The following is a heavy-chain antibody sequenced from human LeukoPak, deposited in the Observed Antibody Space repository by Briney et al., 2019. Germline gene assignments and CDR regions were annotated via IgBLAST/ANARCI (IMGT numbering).Heavy chain of an antibody. CDR2: IKEDGSAK. CDR3: AAELYSGSYGRCCSFAF. D-gene: IGHD1-26*01. V-gene: IGHV3-7*01. J-gene: IGHJ4*02. Sequence: GGSLRLSCAASGFTFSNYWMRWVRQAPGKGLEWVANIKEDGSAKYYVDSVKGRFTISRDNAKNSVYLQMNSLRADDTAVYYCAAELYSGSYGRCCSFAFWGQGTQVTVSS. CDR1: GFTFSNYW.